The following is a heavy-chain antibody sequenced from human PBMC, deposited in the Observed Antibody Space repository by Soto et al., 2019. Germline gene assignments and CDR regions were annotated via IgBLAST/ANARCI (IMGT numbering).Heavy chain of an antibody. Sequence: QVQLVESGGGVVQPGRSLRLSCAASGFTFSSYAMHWVRQAPGKGLEWVAVISYDGSNKYYADSVKGRFTISRDNSKKTLYLQMNSLRAEDTAVYYCARDPTFVATTSPTFDYWGQGTLVTVSS. CDR2: ISYDGSNK. CDR1: GFTFSSYA. CDR3: ARDPTFVATTSPTFDY. V-gene: IGHV3-30-3*01. D-gene: IGHD5-12*01. J-gene: IGHJ4*02.